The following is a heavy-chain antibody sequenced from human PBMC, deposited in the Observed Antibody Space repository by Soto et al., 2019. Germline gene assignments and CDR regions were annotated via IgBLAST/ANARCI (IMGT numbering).Heavy chain of an antibody. CDR1: GGSISSGGYY. CDR3: ARETAAGYNWFDP. D-gene: IGHD6-13*01. V-gene: IGHV4-31*03. Sequence: QVQLQESGPGLVKPSQTLSLTCTVSGGSISSGGYYWSWIRQHPGTGLEWIWYIYYSGSTYYNPSLKSRVTISADTSKNQFSLKLSSVTAADTAVYYCARETAAGYNWFDPWGQGTLVTVSS. CDR2: IYYSGST. J-gene: IGHJ5*02.